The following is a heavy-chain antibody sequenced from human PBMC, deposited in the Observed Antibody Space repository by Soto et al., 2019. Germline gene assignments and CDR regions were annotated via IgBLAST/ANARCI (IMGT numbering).Heavy chain of an antibody. V-gene: IGHV4-31*03. J-gene: IGHJ4*02. CDR1: GGSISGGDYY. CDR2: IYYSGST. CDR3: ATYGSGSYKPTTFDY. D-gene: IGHD3-10*01. Sequence: SQMMSLTCSVSGGSISGGDYYCSWIRQHPGKGLEWIGYIYYSGSTYYNPSLKSRVTISVDTSKNQFSLKLSSVTAADTAVYYCATYGSGSYKPTTFDYWGQGTLVTVSS.